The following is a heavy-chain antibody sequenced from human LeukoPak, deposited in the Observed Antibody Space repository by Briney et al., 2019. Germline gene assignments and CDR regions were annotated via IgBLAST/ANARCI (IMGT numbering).Heavy chain of an antibody. CDR3: ARGPTTAIYSSSWYTSFY. CDR1: GGSFSGYY. D-gene: IGHD6-13*01. J-gene: IGHJ4*02. V-gene: IGHV4-34*01. CDR2: INHSGST. Sequence: KPSETLSLTCAVYGGSFSGYYWSWIRQPPGKGLEWIGEINHSGSTNYNPSLKSRVTISVDTSKNQFPLKLSSVTAADTAVYYCARGPTTAIYSSSWYTSFYWGQGTLVTVSS.